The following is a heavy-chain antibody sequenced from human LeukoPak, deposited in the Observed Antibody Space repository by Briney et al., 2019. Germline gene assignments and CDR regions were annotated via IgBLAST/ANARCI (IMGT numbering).Heavy chain of an antibody. J-gene: IGHJ4*02. CDR2: IGWNSHII. CDR1: GFAFNDYA. D-gene: IGHD3-22*01. Sequence: GGSLRLSCAASGFAFNDYAMHWVRQAPGKGLEWVSGIGWNSHIIGYEDSVKGRFTISRDNARNSLSLQMNSLRAEDTAFYYCAKDRDSSGFAPYFDYWGQGILVTVSS. V-gene: IGHV3-9*01. CDR3: AKDRDSSGFAPYFDY.